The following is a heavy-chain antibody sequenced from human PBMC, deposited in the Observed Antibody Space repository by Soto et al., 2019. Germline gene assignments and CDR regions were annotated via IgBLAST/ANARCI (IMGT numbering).Heavy chain of an antibody. CDR1: GGSFSGYY. V-gene: IGHV4-34*01. CDR2: INHSGST. CDR3: ARGERALSESYGMDV. D-gene: IGHD1-1*01. J-gene: IGHJ6*02. Sequence: TSETLSLTCAVYGGSFSGYYWSWIRQPPGKGLEWIGEINHSGSTNYNPSLKSRVTISVDTSKNQFSLKLSSVTAADTAVYYCARGERALSESYGMDVWGQGTTVTVSS.